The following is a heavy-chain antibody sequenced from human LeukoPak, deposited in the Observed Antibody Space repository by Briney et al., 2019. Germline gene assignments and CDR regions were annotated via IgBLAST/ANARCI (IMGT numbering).Heavy chain of an antibody. Sequence: PSETLSLTCTVSGGSISSGGYYWSWIRQHPGKGLEWIGYIYYSGSTYYNPFLKSRVTISVDTSKNQFSLKLSSVTAADTAVYYCASGYCSGGSCYLDYWGQGTLVTVSS. CDR2: IYYSGST. J-gene: IGHJ4*02. V-gene: IGHV4-31*03. D-gene: IGHD2-15*01. CDR3: ASGYCSGGSCYLDY. CDR1: GGSISSGGYY.